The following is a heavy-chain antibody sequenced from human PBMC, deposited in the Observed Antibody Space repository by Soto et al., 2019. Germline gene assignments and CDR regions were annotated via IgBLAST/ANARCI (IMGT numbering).Heavy chain of an antibody. CDR2: IIPIFGTA. V-gene: IGHV1-69*13. D-gene: IGHD6-19*01. Sequence: SVKVSCKASGGTFSSYAISWVRQAPGQGLEWMGGIIPIFGTANYAQKFQGRVTITADESTSTAYMELSSLRSEDTAVYYCASRGSGWYNWFDPWGQRTLVTVSS. J-gene: IGHJ5*02. CDR1: GGTFSSYA. CDR3: ASRGSGWYNWFDP.